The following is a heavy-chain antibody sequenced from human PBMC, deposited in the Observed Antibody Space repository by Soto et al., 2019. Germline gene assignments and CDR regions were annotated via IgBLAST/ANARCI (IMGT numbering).Heavy chain of an antibody. J-gene: IGHJ4*02. CDR3: ARDSHSGGVDS. D-gene: IGHD1-26*01. Sequence: QVQLVQSGAEVKKPGASVKVSCKASGYTFTSLAFHWVRQAPGQSLEWMGWINAGTGNTKYSQKFQGRVTITRDTSASTAYMELSSLRSEDTAVYYCARDSHSGGVDSWGQGTLVTVSS. CDR2: INAGTGNT. V-gene: IGHV1-3*01. CDR1: GYTFTSLA.